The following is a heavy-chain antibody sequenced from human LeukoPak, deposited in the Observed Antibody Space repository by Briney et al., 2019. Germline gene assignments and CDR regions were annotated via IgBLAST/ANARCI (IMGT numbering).Heavy chain of an antibody. CDR2: IIPIFGTA. D-gene: IGHD3-10*01. CDR1: GGTFSSYA. CDR3: ARAYYYGSGARIDAFDI. J-gene: IGHJ3*02. Sequence: SVKVSCKASGGTFSSYAISWVRQAPGQGLEWMGGIIPIFGTANYAQKFQGRVTITTDESTSTAYMELSSLRSEDTAVYYCARAYYYGSGARIDAFDIWGQGTMVTVSS. V-gene: IGHV1-69*05.